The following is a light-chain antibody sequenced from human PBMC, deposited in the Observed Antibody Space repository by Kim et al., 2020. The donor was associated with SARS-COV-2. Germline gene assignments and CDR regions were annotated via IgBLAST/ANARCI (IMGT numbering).Light chain of an antibody. CDR1: SSNIGAGYD. CDR3: QSFDRSLSAPV. CDR2: GNT. Sequence: QWATIACTGSSSNIGAGYDVHWYQQLPGTAPKVVIYGNTNRPSGVPDRFSGSKSGASASLAITGLQAEDEADYYCQSFDRSLSAPVFGGGTKLTVL. J-gene: IGLJ3*02. V-gene: IGLV1-40*03.